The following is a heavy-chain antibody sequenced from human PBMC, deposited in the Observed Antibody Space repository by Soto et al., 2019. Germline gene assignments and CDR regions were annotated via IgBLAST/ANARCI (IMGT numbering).Heavy chain of an antibody. CDR1: GFSLSGFW. V-gene: IGHV3-7*04. D-gene: IGHD3-10*01. CDR3: VRDYFGPGPY. J-gene: IGHJ4*01. Sequence: SLRLSCVVSGFSLSGFWMSWVRQAPGKGLEWVANIKEDGTQTYYVDSVKGRFTISRDNAKNSLFLQMNSLRVEDTAVYYRVRDYFGPGPYWGQGTLVTVSS. CDR2: IKEDGTQT.